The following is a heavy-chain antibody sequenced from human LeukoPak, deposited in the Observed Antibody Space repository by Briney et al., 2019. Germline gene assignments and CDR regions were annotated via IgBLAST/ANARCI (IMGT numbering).Heavy chain of an antibody. Sequence: GGSLRPSCAASGLTISNYAMMWVRRAPGKGLEWVSTLTGDGSTFYAASVRGRFTFFRDDSKSTLFLQMNSLAAEDTAVYYCSKGRASGLVDWFDPWGQGTLVTVSS. D-gene: IGHD6-13*01. CDR2: LTGDGST. CDR1: GLTISNYA. CDR3: SKGRASGLVDWFDP. V-gene: IGHV3-23*01. J-gene: IGHJ5*02.